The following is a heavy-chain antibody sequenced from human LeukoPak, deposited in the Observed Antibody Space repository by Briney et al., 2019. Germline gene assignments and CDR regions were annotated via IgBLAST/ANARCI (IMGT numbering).Heavy chain of an antibody. CDR1: GFTFSSYW. CDR2: INSDGSSS. Sequence: GGSLRLSCAASGFTFSSYWMHWVRQAPGKGLVWVSRINSDGSSSSYADSVKGRFTISRDNAKNTLYLQMNSLRAEDTAVYYCARDFVYYDFWSGYFDYWGQGTLVTVSS. V-gene: IGHV3-74*01. J-gene: IGHJ4*02. D-gene: IGHD3-3*01. CDR3: ARDFVYYDFWSGYFDY.